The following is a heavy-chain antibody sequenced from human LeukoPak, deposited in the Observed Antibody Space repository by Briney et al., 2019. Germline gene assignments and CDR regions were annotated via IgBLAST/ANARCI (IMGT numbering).Heavy chain of an antibody. V-gene: IGHV3-48*03. Sequence: GGSLRLSCAASGFNFSSYEMNWVRQAPGKGLEWLSYISSSGSTIFYADSVKGRFTISRDNAKNSLYLQLNSLRAEDTAVYYCARDYRTDYWGQGTLVTVSS. CDR1: GFNFSSYE. CDR3: ARDYRTDY. D-gene: IGHD1-14*01. CDR2: ISSSGSTI. J-gene: IGHJ4*02.